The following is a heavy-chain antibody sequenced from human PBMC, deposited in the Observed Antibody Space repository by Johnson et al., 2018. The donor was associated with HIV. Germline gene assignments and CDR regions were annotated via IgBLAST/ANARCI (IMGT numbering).Heavy chain of an antibody. CDR1: GFTFSDYY. D-gene: IGHD3-10*01. CDR2: ISSSGGTI. V-gene: IGHV3-11*01. J-gene: IGHJ3*02. CDR3: ARPIARGASDI. Sequence: QVQLVESGGGLVKPGGSLRLSCTASGFTFSDYYMTWIRQAPGKGLDWVSYISSSGGTIYYADSVKGRFTISRDNAKNSLYLQMNSLRVEDTAVYYCARPIARGASDIWGQGTMVTVSS.